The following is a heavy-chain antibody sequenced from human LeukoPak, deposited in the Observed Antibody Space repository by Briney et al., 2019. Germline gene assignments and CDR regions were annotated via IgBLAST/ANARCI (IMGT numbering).Heavy chain of an antibody. CDR3: AREYPNIVGATHDI. J-gene: IGHJ3*02. V-gene: IGHV3-64*04. Sequence: GGSLRLSCSASGFTFSSYSMHWVRQAPGKGLEYVSAISTSGGSTYYADSVKGRFTLSRDNSKNTLYLQMNSLRAEDTAVYYCAREYPNIVGATHDIWGQGTMVTVSS. CDR1: GFTFSSYS. CDR2: ISTSGGST. D-gene: IGHD1-26*01.